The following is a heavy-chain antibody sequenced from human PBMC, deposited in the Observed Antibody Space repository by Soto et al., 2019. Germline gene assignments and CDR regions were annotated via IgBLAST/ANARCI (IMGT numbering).Heavy chain of an antibody. Sequence: QVRLVESGGGVVQPGRSLRLSCAASGFTFSSYGMHWVRQAPGKGLEWVAVIWYDGSNKYYADSVKGRFTISRDNSNNTLYLQMNSLRAEDTAVYYFARDRGYYYYCMAVWGHGTTVTVSS. J-gene: IGHJ6*02. CDR2: IWYDGSNK. CDR3: ARDRGYYYYCMAV. D-gene: IGHD1-26*01. V-gene: IGHV3-33*01. CDR1: GFTFSSYG.